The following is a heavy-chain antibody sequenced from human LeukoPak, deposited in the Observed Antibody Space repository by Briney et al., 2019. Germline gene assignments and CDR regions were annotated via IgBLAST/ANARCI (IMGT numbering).Heavy chain of an antibody. D-gene: IGHD3-10*01. J-gene: IGHJ6*03. CDR2: IRYDGSNK. CDR1: GFTFSSYG. CDR3: AKDWSTMVRGVPHYYYYYMDV. Sequence: GESLKISCAASGFTFSSYGMHWVRQAPGKGLEWVAFIRYDGSNKYYADSVKGRFTISRDNSKNTLYLQMNSLRAEDTAVYYCAKDWSTMVRGVPHYYYYYMDVWGKGTTVTVSS. V-gene: IGHV3-30*02.